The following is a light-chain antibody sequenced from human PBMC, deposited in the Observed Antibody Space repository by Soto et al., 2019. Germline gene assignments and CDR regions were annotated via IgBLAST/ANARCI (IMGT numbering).Light chain of an antibody. CDR2: WAS. CDR3: KVYYGTPPFT. V-gene: IGKV4-1*01. J-gene: IGKJ3*01. Sequence: DIVMTQSPDSLAVSLGERATINCKSSQSVLYSSNNKNYLAWYQQKPGQPPKLLIYWASTRESGVPDRFSGSGSGTDFTLTISSLHAEDVAVYSRKVYYGTPPFTCGPGTKVDIK. CDR1: QSVLYSSNNKNY.